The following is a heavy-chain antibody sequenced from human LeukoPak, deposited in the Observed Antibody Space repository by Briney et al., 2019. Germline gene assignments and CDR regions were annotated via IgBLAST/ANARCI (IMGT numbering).Heavy chain of an antibody. V-gene: IGHV3-21*01. CDR1: GFTVSSNY. CDR3: ARALPRAFDY. Sequence: GGSLRLSCAASGFTVSSNYMSWVRQAPGKGLEWVSSISSSSSYIYYADSVKGRFTISRDNAKNSLYLQMNSLRAEDTAVYYCARALPRAFDYWGQGTLVTVSS. J-gene: IGHJ4*02. CDR2: ISSSSSYI.